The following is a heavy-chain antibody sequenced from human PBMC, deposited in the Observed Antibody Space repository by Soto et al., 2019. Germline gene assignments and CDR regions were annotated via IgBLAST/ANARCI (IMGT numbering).Heavy chain of an antibody. CDR1: GFTFSSYG. J-gene: IGHJ5*02. Sequence: GGSLRLSCAASGFTFSSYGMHWVRQAPGKGLEWVAVISYDGSNKYYADSVKGRFTISRDNSKNTLYLQMNSLRAEDTAVYYCAKDHRLAARSLNWFDPWGQGTLVTVS. D-gene: IGHD6-6*01. CDR2: ISYDGSNK. V-gene: IGHV3-30*18. CDR3: AKDHRLAARSLNWFDP.